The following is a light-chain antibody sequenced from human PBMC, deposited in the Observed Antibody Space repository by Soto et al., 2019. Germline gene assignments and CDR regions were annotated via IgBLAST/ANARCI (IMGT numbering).Light chain of an antibody. J-gene: IGKJ2*01. CDR2: EAS. CDR1: HNIVTN. V-gene: IGKV1-39*01. Sequence: DIPMAQSPPSLSASVGDRVTITCRASHNIVTNLKWYQQKAGKAPSLLIYEASHLQSGVPVRFFGSGSGTDFTLTIDNLQHEDSATYYCQQSNSTPPTFGPGTKLEIK. CDR3: QQSNSTPPT.